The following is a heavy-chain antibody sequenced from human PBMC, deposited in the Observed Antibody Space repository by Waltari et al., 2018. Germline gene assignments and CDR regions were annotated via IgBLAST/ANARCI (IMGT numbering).Heavy chain of an antibody. CDR1: GGSINSGVSS. Sequence: QLQLQESGSGLVKPSQTLSLTCAVSGGSINSGVSSWSWIRQPPGKGLEWIGYFHHSGSTYYNPSLKSRVTISVDGSKNQFSLRLTSVTAADTAVYYCARAPYDNDFDYWGQGTLVTVSS. CDR2: FHHSGST. V-gene: IGHV4-30-2*01. J-gene: IGHJ4*02. CDR3: ARAPYDNDFDY. D-gene: IGHD3-22*01.